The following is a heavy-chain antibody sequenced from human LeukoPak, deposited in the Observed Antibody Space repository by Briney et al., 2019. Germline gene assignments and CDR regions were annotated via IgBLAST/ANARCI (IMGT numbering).Heavy chain of an antibody. CDR2: ISSSSSYI. CDR3: ARDVLAVAGTGY. D-gene: IGHD6-19*01. Sequence: GGSLRLSCAASGFTFDRYGMTWVRQAPGKGLEWVSSISSSSSYIYYADSVKGRFTISKDNAKNSLYLQMNSLRAEDTAVYYCARDVLAVAGTGYWGQGTLVTVSS. J-gene: IGHJ4*02. V-gene: IGHV3-21*01. CDR1: GFTFDRYG.